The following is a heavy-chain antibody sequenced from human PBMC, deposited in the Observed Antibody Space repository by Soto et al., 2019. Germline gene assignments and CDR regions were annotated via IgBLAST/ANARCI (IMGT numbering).Heavy chain of an antibody. Sequence: HAQLVQSGAELRKPGSSVKVSCKASGGIFSNFAVSWVRQAPGQGLEWMGTIVPVYGAVYYAHQFQGRVTITADESTTTTYMEMSGLGSKDTAVYYCAKDGGGYPWGQGTLVTVSS. V-gene: IGHV1-69*18. CDR1: GGIFSNFA. CDR2: IVPVYGAV. CDR3: AKDGGGYP. D-gene: IGHD2-15*01. J-gene: IGHJ5*02.